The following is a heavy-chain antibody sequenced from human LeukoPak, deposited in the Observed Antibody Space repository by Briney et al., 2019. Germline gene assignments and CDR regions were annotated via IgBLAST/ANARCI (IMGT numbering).Heavy chain of an antibody. J-gene: IGHJ5*02. D-gene: IGHD3-10*01. V-gene: IGHV3-23*01. CDR2: ISGSGGNT. Sequence: PGGSLRLSCAASGFTFSSYAMSWVRQAPGKGLDWVSSISGSGGNTYYADSVKGRFTISRDYSKNTLYLQMNSLRTEETAVYYCAKGPAMVRGTFDPWGQGTLVTVSS. CDR1: GFTFSSYA. CDR3: AKGPAMVRGTFDP.